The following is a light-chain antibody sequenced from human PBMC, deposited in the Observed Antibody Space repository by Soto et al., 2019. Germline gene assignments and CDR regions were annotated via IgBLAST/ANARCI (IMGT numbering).Light chain of an antibody. CDR2: GAS. CDR3: QQYNNWPPT. Sequence: EIVMTQSPASLSVSPGERGTLSWRASQSVSGNLAWYQQKPGQAPRLLIYGASTRATGIPARFSGSGSGTEFTLTISSLQSEDFAVYYCQQYNNWPPTFGQGTKVEIK. V-gene: IGKV3D-15*01. J-gene: IGKJ1*01. CDR1: QSVSGN.